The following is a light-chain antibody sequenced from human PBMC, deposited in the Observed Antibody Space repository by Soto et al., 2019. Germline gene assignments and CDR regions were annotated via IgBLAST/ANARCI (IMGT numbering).Light chain of an antibody. Sequence: SYELTQPPSVSVAPGQTAMISCRGDNIGDSTVHWYQQKSGQAPVLVVYDNSARPSGIPERFSASNSGNTATLTISRVDAGDEADYYCQVWDFSRDHVVFGGGTKLTVL. CDR1: NIGDST. J-gene: IGLJ3*02. CDR2: DNS. V-gene: IGLV3-21*02. CDR3: QVWDFSRDHVV.